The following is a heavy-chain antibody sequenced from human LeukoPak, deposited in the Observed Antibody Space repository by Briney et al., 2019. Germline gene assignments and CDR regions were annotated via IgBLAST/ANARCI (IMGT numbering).Heavy chain of an antibody. CDR2: ISSSSSYI. D-gene: IGHD1-26*01. J-gene: IGHJ4*02. V-gene: IGHV3-21*01. CDR3: ATDVSGSYTPPDY. Sequence: PGGSLRLSCAASGFTFSSYSMNWVRQAPGKGLEWVSSISSSSSYIYYADSVKGRFTISRDNAKNSLYLQMNSLRAEDTAVYYCATDVSGSYTPPDYWGQGTLVTVSS. CDR1: GFTFSSYS.